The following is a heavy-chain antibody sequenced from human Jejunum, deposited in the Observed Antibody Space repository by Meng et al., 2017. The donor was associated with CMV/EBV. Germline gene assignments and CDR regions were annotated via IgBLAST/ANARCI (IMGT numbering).Heavy chain of an antibody. Sequence: CAVYGGSFTDYYWTWIRQPPGKGLEWIGEVNHSGSTNYNPSLKSRVTISMDTSNNQFSLRLSSVTAADTAVYYCVRRTWLFYRVDSWGQGTLVTVSS. CDR2: VNHSGST. D-gene: IGHD3-16*02. CDR1: GGSFTDYY. J-gene: IGHJ4*02. CDR3: VRRTWLFYRVDS. V-gene: IGHV4-34*01.